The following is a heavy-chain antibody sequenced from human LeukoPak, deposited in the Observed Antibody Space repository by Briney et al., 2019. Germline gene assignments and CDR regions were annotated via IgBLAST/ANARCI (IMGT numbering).Heavy chain of an antibody. CDR2: FDPEDGET. Sequence: ASVKVSYKVSGYTLTELSMHWVRQAPGKGLEWMGGFDPEDGETIYAQKFQGRVTMTEDTSTDTAYMELGSLRSEDTAVYYCATTWGSSQLLFDPGGAFDIWGQGTMVTVSS. V-gene: IGHV1-24*01. CDR3: ATTWGSSQLLFDPGGAFDI. J-gene: IGHJ3*02. CDR1: GYTLTELS. D-gene: IGHD3-16*01.